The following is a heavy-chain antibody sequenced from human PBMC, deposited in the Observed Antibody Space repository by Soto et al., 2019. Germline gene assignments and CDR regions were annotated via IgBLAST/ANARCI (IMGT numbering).Heavy chain of an antibody. CDR3: ARDSGYGSGASVNHYLDY. V-gene: IGHV1-2*02. Sequence: ASVKVSFKASGYTFTGHYMHWVRQVSGKGLEYLGWLKSDNGGAYSAPKFQGRVTFTRDTSTTTAYMELSGLRSDDTAVYYCARDSGYGSGASVNHYLDYWGHGTLVTVSS. CDR2: LKSDNGGA. CDR1: GYTFTGHY. D-gene: IGHD3-10*01. J-gene: IGHJ4*01.